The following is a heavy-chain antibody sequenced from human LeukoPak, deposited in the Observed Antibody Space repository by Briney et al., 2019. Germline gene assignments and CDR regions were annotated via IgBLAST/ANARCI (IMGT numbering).Heavy chain of an antibody. CDR2: IYYSGSI. CDR3: ALYRDSSGYYHYFDY. D-gene: IGHD3-22*01. J-gene: IGHJ4*02. Sequence: SETLSLTCTVSGGSISSSSYYWGWIRQPPGKGLEWIGSIYYSGSIYYNPSLKSRVTISVDTSKNQFSLKLSSVTAADTAVYYCALYRDSSGYYHYFDYWGQGTLVTVSS. CDR1: GGSISSSSYY. V-gene: IGHV4-39*01.